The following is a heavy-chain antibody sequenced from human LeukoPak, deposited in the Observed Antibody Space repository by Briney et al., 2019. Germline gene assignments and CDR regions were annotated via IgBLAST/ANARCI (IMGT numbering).Heavy chain of an antibody. J-gene: IGHJ6*04. CDR2: IYYSGST. CDR1: GGSISSSSYY. V-gene: IGHV4-39*07. CDR3: ARDVRATVTTRPEDV. D-gene: IGHD4-17*01. Sequence: SETQSLTCTVSGGSISSSSYYWGWIRQPLGKGLEWIGSIYYSGSTYYNPSLKSRVTISVDTSKNQFSLKLSSVTAADTAVYYCARDVRATVTTRPEDVWGKGTTVTVSS.